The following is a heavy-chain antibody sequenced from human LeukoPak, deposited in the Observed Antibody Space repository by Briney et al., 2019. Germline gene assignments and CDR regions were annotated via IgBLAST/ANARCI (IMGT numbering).Heavy chain of an antibody. CDR1: GFTFCSFN. Sequence: GGSLRLSSAASGFTFCSFNMHWVPPPTGPGGGCVSTFEPAMETYYPGSVEGRFTLSRDNAKNSLYLQMNSLTAGDTAVYYCARGPPRGKYYYMDVWGKGTTVTVSS. V-gene: IGHV3-13*01. CDR2: FEPAMET. J-gene: IGHJ6*03. D-gene: IGHD1-1*01. CDR3: ARGPPRGKYYYMDV.